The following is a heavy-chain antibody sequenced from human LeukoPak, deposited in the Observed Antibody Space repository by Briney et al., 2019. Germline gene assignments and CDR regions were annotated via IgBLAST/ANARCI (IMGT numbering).Heavy chain of an antibody. Sequence: SETLSLTCTVSGYSISSAFYWGWIRQPPGKGLEWIGTIHFSGRTSYKPSLKSGVTISVHTSKNQFSLKLSSVTAADTAGYYCARGGGAGYCSGGSCYDFDYGGQGTLVSVSS. CDR2: IHFSGRT. D-gene: IGHD2-15*01. J-gene: IGHJ4*02. V-gene: IGHV4-38-2*02. CDR1: GYSISSAFY. CDR3: ARGGGAGYCSGGSCYDFDY.